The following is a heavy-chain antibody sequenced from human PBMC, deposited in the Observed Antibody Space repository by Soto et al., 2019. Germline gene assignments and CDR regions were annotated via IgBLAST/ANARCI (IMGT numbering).Heavy chain of an antibody. J-gene: IGHJ2*01. CDR2: IYYSGST. CDR3: AAQRGYYEEDYWYFDL. Sequence: QVQLQESGPGLVKPSQTLSLTCTVSGGSISSGDYYWSWIRQPPGKGLEWIGYIYYSGSTYYNPSLKSRVTISVDTSKNQFSLKLSSVTAADTAVYYCAAQRGYYEEDYWYFDLWGRGTLVTVSS. V-gene: IGHV4-30-4*01. CDR1: GGSISSGDYY. D-gene: IGHD3-3*01.